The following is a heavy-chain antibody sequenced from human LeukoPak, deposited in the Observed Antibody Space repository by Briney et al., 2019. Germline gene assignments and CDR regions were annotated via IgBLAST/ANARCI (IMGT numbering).Heavy chain of an antibody. CDR1: GASIRSYF. V-gene: IGHV4-4*09. Sequence: SETLSLTCSVSGASIRSYFWSWIRQSPGRGLEWIGNFYTSANTIYNPSLQSRDTISVDTSKNEFSLRLTSVTAADTAVYYCARRRTGTTHNWFDPWGQGTLVSVSS. J-gene: IGHJ5*02. D-gene: IGHD1-1*01. CDR3: ARRRTGTTHNWFDP. CDR2: FYTSANT.